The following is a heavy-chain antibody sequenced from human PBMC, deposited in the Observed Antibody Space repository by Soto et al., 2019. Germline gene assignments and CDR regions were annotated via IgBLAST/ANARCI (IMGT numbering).Heavy chain of an antibody. Sequence: SETLSLTCTVTGGSMTRRNRYWGWVRQPPGKGLEWVASIHHTGATYYNPSLRARITMSVDTSNNRFSLSLTSVTAADTATYFCSTYAYDDHIRGYHDSWGQGTLVTVSS. V-gene: IGHV4-39*01. CDR2: IHHTGAT. J-gene: IGHJ4*02. D-gene: IGHD5-18*01. CDR1: GGSMTRRNRY. CDR3: STYAYDDHIRGYHDS.